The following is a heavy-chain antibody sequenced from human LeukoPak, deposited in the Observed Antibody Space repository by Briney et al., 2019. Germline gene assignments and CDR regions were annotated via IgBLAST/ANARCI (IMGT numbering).Heavy chain of an antibody. J-gene: IGHJ4*02. CDR3: ARDGNPFDY. D-gene: IGHD1-14*01. V-gene: IGHV4-59*01. CDR1: GGSISSYY. Sequence: SVTLSLTCTVSGGSISSYYWSWVRQPPGKGLEWIGYIYYSGSTNYNPSLKSRVTISVDTSKNQFSLKLSSVTAADTAVYYCARDGNPFDYWGQGTLVTVSS. CDR2: IYYSGST.